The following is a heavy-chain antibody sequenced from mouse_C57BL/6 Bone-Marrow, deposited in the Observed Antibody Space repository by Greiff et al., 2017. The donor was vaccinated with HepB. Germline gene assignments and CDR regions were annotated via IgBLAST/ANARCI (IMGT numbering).Heavy chain of an antibody. Sequence: QVQLQQSGAELARPGASVKLSCKASGYTFTSYGISWVKQRTGQGLEWIGEIYPRSGNTYYNEKFKGKATLTADKSSSTAYMELLSLTSEDSAVYVCAVLLLRRGYFDVWGTGTTVTVSS. D-gene: IGHD1-1*01. J-gene: IGHJ1*03. V-gene: IGHV1-81*01. CDR3: AVLLLRRGYFDV. CDR2: IYPRSGNT. CDR1: GYTFTSYG.